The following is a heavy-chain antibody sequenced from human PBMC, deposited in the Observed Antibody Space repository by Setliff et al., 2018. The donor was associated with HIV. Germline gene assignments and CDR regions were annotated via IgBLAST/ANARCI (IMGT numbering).Heavy chain of an antibody. CDR3: ATDPRRLSY. Sequence: GGSLRLSCAASGFTFTNYYMSWIRQAPGKGLELLSYISVSGTDIKYADSVKGRFTISRDNAKNSLYLQMNSLRAEDTAVYYCATDPRRLSYWGQGTLVTVS. CDR2: ISVSGTDI. CDR1: GFTFTNYY. J-gene: IGHJ4*02. V-gene: IGHV3-11*04. D-gene: IGHD2-21*01.